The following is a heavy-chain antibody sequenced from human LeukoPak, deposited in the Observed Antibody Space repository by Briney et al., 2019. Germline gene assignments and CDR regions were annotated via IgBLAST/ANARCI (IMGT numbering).Heavy chain of an antibody. D-gene: IGHD6-13*01. J-gene: IGHJ4*02. CDR2: IYDSETT. CDR1: GASMSNHY. V-gene: IGHV4-59*11. Sequence: KASETLSLTCTVSGASMSNHYWSWIRQPPGKGLEWIGYIYDSETTNYNSSLKSRVTMSVDTSKNQFFLNLSSVTAADTALYYCASRPSGSTWYGVFDYWSRGTLVTVSS. CDR3: ASRPSGSTWYGVFDY.